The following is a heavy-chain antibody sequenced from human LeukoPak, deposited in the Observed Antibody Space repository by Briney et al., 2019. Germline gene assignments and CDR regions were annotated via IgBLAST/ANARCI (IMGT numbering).Heavy chain of an antibody. CDR3: ARDGEEMLEDAFDI. V-gene: IGHV4-39*02. J-gene: IGHJ3*02. Sequence: SETLSLTCTVSGGSISSDYWGWIRQPPGKGLEWIGSIYHSGSTYYNPSLKSRVTISVDTSKNQFSLKLSSVTAADTAVYYCARDGEEMLEDAFDIWGQGTMVTVSS. CDR1: GGSISSDY. D-gene: IGHD3-10*02. CDR2: IYHSGST.